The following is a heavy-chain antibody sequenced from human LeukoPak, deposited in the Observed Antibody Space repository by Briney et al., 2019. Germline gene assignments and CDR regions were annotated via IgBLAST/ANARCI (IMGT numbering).Heavy chain of an antibody. V-gene: IGHV3-74*01. CDR2: VNGDGNIT. J-gene: IGHJ3*02. Sequence: GGSLRLSCAASGFTYSSFWMHWVRQAPGKGLVWLSRVNGDGNITTYADSVRGRFTISRDNAKNTLYLQMNSLRAEDTAVYYCARRGLVPAFDIWGQGTMVSVTS. CDR3: ARRGLVPAFDI. CDR1: GFTYSSFW. D-gene: IGHD3-10*02.